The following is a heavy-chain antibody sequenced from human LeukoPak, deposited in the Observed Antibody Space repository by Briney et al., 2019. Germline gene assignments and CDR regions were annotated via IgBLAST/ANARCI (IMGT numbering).Heavy chain of an antibody. J-gene: IGHJ4*02. V-gene: IGHV4-34*01. CDR3: ARGLLLWFGELSKAGCFDY. Sequence: SETLSLTCAVYGGSFSGYYWSWIRQPPGKGLEWIGEINHSGSTNYNPSLKSRVTISVDTSKNQCSRKLTSVAAADTAVYYWARGLLLWFGELSKAGCFDYWGQGTLVSVSS. CDR2: INHSGST. CDR1: GGSFSGYY. D-gene: IGHD3-10*01.